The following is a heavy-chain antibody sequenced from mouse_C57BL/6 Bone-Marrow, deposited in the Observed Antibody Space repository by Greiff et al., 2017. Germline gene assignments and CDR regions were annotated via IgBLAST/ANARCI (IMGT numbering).Heavy chain of an antibody. CDR3: AKITTVVPPYAMDY. V-gene: IGHV5-17*01. CDR2: ISSGSSTI. Sequence: EVKLMESGGGLVKPGGSLKLSCAASGFTFSDYGMHWVRQAPEKGLEWVAYISSGSSTIYYADTVKGRFTISRDNAKNTLFLQMTSLRSEDTAMYYCAKITTVVPPYAMDYWGQGTSVTVSS. CDR1: GFTFSDYG. J-gene: IGHJ4*01. D-gene: IGHD1-1*01.